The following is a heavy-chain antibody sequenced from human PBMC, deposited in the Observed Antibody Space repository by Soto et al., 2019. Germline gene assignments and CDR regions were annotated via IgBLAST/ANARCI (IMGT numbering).Heavy chain of an antibody. J-gene: IGHJ3*02. D-gene: IGHD3-9*01. CDR1: GYTFTSYA. CDR3: AREFSTHDILTGYYRPDAFDI. V-gene: IGHV1-3*01. Sequence: ASVNVSCKASGYTFTSYAMHWVRQAPGQRLEWMGWINAGNGNTKYSQKFQGRVTITRDTSASTAYMELSSLRSEDTAVYYCAREFSTHDILTGYYRPDAFDIWGQGTRVTVSS. CDR2: INAGNGNT.